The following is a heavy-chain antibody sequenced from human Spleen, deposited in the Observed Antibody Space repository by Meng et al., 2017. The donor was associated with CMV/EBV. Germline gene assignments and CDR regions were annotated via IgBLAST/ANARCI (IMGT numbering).Heavy chain of an antibody. D-gene: IGHD3-22*01. Sequence: ASVKVSCKASGYSFTVYYMHWVRQAPGQGLEWMGWINPNSGGTSFAQKFQDRVTMTRNTSINTAYMELSRLRSDDTAVYYCARGNLKRGYYDRSGYHPNNYYYTMDVWGQGTTVTVSS. CDR3: ARGNLKRGYYDRSGYHPNNYYYTMDV. V-gene: IGHV1-2*02. CDR1: GYSFTVYY. CDR2: INPNSGGT. J-gene: IGHJ6*02.